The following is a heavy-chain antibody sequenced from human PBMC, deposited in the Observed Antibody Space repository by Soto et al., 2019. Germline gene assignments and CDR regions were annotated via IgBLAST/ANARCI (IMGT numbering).Heavy chain of an antibody. CDR3: ARGGVTMVRGAITKHYYYYYGMDV. V-gene: IGHV4-34*01. CDR1: GGSFSGYY. J-gene: IGHJ6*02. D-gene: IGHD3-10*01. Sequence: PSETLSLTCAVYGGSFSGYYWSWIRQPPGKGLEWIGEINHSGSTNYNPSLKSRVTISVDTSKNQFSLKLSSVTAADTAVYCCARGGVTMVRGAITKHYYYYYGMDVWGQGTTVTVSS. CDR2: INHSGST.